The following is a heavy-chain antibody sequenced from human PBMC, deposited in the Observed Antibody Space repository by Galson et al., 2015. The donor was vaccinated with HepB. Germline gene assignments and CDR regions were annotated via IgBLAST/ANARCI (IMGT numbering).Heavy chain of an antibody. CDR1: GFTLSRYT. CDR2: ISTNGATI. Sequence: SLRLSCAASGFTLSRYTMNWVRQAPGKELQWISYISTNGATIHYADSMKGRFTIAGDNARNSIFLQMNSLRVEDTAVYYCATTLFGSVADWTFDLWGQGTLVTVSS. D-gene: IGHD3-3*01. V-gene: IGHV3-48*04. J-gene: IGHJ3*01. CDR3: ATTLFGSVADWTFDL.